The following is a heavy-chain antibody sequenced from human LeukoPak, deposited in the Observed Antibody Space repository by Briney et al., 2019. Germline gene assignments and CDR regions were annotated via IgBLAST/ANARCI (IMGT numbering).Heavy chain of an antibody. CDR2: ISAYNSNA. CDR1: GYIFTSYG. J-gene: IGHJ4*02. CDR3: VRESSSTYYFDY. Sequence: ASVKVSCKASGYIFTSYGISWVRQAPGQGLEWMGWISAYNSNANYAQKLQGRVTMTTDTSASTAYMELRSLTSDDTAVYYCVRESSSTYYFDYWAREPWSPSPQ. D-gene: IGHD5/OR15-5a*01. V-gene: IGHV1-18*01.